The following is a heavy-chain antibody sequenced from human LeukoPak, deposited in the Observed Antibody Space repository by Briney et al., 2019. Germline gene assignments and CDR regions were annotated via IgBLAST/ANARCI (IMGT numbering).Heavy chain of an antibody. D-gene: IGHD2-21*02. CDR1: GFTFSSYS. J-gene: IGHJ4*02. CDR3: ARDTGDSRTVAAYYFDY. V-gene: IGHV3-21*01. CDR2: ISSSSSYI. Sequence: GGSLRLSCAASGFTFSSYSMNWVRQAPGKGLEWVSSISSSSSYIYYADSVKGRFTISRDNAKNSLYLQMNSLRAENTAVYYCARDTGDSRTVAAYYFDYWGQGTLVTVSS.